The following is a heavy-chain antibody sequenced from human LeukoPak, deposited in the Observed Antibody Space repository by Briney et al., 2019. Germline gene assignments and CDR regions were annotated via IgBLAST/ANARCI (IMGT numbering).Heavy chain of an antibody. D-gene: IGHD1-1*01. CDR2: ISGSGGST. V-gene: IGHV3-23*01. Sequence: GGSLRLSCAASGFTFSTYAMSWVRQAPGKGLEWVSAISGSGGSTYYADSVKGRFTISRDNSKNTLYLQMNSLRAEDTAVYYCAKVLKNWDDSPFDYWGQGTLVTVSS. J-gene: IGHJ4*02. CDR1: GFTFSTYA. CDR3: AKVLKNWDDSPFDY.